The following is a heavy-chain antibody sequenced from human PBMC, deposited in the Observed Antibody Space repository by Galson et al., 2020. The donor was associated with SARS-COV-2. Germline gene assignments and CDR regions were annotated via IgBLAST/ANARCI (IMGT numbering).Heavy chain of an antibody. Sequence: GGSLRLSCEVSGFTFNDFWMSWFRQAPGKGLEWVANIKGDGSETNYADFVQSRFSISRDNAANSLYLQMNSLRVEDSAVYYCSREGWQGGYWGQGTRVTVSS. CDR2: IKGDGSET. D-gene: IGHD6-19*01. CDR1: GFTFNDFW. J-gene: IGHJ4*02. V-gene: IGHV3-7*01. CDR3: SREGWQGGY.